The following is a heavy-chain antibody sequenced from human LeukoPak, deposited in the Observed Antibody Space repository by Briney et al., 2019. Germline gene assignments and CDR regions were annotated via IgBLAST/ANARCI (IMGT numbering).Heavy chain of an antibody. Sequence: GGSLRLSCAASGFTFSSYAMHWVRQAPGKGLEWVAVISYDGSNKYYADSVKGRFTISRDNSKNTLYLQMNSLRAEDTAVYYCASLNDYGDYEDYWGQGTLVTVSS. V-gene: IGHV3-30-3*01. CDR2: ISYDGSNK. J-gene: IGHJ4*02. D-gene: IGHD4-17*01. CDR1: GFTFSSYA. CDR3: ASLNDYGDYEDY.